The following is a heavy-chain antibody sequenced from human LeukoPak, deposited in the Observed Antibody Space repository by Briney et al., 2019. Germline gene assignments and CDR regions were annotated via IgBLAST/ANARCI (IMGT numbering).Heavy chain of an antibody. CDR3: ARRRDYVWGSYRYAFDI. D-gene: IGHD3-16*02. Sequence: SETLSFTCTVSGGSISTYYWSWIRQPPGKGLEWIGYISYSGNTNYNPSLKSRVTMSVDTSKNQFSLKLSSVTAADTAVYYCARRRDYVWGSYRYAFDIWGQGTMVTVSS. CDR2: ISYSGNT. CDR1: GGSISTYY. V-gene: IGHV4-59*01. J-gene: IGHJ3*02.